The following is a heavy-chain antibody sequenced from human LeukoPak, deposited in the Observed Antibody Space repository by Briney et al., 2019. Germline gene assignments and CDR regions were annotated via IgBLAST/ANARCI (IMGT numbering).Heavy chain of an antibody. J-gene: IGHJ4*02. CDR3: ARVTGNSFDY. D-gene: IGHD3-10*01. V-gene: IGHV3-11*05. Sequence: GGSLRLSCAASGFTFSDYYMSWIRQAPGKGLEWVSYISSSSSSKKYADSVKGRFTISRDNAKNSLYLQMNSLRAEDTAVYYCARVTGNSFDYWGQGTLVTLSS. CDR2: ISSSSSSK. CDR1: GFTFSDYY.